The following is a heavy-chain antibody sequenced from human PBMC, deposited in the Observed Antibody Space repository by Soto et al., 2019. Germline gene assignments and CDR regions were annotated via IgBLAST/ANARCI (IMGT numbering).Heavy chain of an antibody. CDR2: IYYSGST. J-gene: IGHJ4*02. Sequence: QLQLQESGPGLVKPSETLSLTCTVSGGSISSSSYYWGWIRQPPGKGLGWIGSIYYSGSTYYNPSLKSRVTVAVDTSKNQFSLKLSSVTAADTAVYYCARPMESRGVYDCWGQGTLVTVAS. CDR3: ARPMESRGVYDC. D-gene: IGHD2-8*02. V-gene: IGHV4-39*01. CDR1: GGSISSSSYY.